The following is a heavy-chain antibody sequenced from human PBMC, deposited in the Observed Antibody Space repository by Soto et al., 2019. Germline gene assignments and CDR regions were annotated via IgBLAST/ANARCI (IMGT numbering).Heavy chain of an antibody. CDR2: INPSGGST. D-gene: IGHD3-22*01. CDR1: GYTFTSYY. CDR3: ARGSLYLGSYDSSGYVFGVFGNWFDP. V-gene: IGHV1-46*01. J-gene: IGHJ5*02. Sequence: ASVKVSCKASGYTFTSYYMHWVRQAPGQGLERMGIINPSGGSTSYAQKFQGRVTMTRDTSTSTVYMELSSLRSEDTAVYYCARGSLYLGSYDSSGYVFGVFGNWFDPWGQGTLVTVSS.